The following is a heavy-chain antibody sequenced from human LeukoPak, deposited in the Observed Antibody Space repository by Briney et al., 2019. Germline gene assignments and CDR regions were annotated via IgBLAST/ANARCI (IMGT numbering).Heavy chain of an antibody. J-gene: IGHJ4*02. Sequence: GGSLKLSCAASGFTFSTYTMNWVRQAPGKGLEWVSYISSSSSIIYYADSVKGRFTISRDNAKNSLYLQMNSLRAEDTAMYYCARSARLLEYWGQGTLVAVSS. D-gene: IGHD2-21*01. CDR1: GFTFSTYT. CDR3: ARSARLLEY. V-gene: IGHV3-48*01. CDR2: ISSSSSII.